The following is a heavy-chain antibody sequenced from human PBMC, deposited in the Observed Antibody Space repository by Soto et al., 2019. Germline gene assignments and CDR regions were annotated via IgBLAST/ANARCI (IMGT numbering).Heavy chain of an antibody. CDR3: ASWLKGPDIGNYYYGMDV. CDR2: IMPIFRAP. Sequence: SVKVSCKASGGAFSDYAFSWVRQAPGQGLEWLGGIMPIFRAPDYAQKFQGRVTITAGEFTRTAYMEMNSLRSEDTAVYYCASWLKGPDIGNYYYGMDVWGQGTTVTVSS. V-gene: IGHV1-69*13. D-gene: IGHD2-15*01. CDR1: GGAFSDYA. J-gene: IGHJ6*02.